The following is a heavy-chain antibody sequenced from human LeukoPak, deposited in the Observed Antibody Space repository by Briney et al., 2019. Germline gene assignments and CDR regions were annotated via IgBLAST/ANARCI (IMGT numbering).Heavy chain of an antibody. D-gene: IGHD6-13*01. CDR1: GFTFSKYW. CDR2: ISGSGGST. V-gene: IGHV3-23*01. J-gene: IGHJ3*02. Sequence: GGSLRLSCAASGFTFSKYWLHWLRQAPGKGLEWVSAISGSGGSTYYADSVKGRFTISRDNSKNTLYLQMNSLRAEDTAVYYCAKDPLGVLAAAGDAFDIWGQGTMVTVSS. CDR3: AKDPLGVLAAAGDAFDI.